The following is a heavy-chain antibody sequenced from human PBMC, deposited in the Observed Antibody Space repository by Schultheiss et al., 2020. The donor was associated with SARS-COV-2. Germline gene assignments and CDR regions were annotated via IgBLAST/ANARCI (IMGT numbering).Heavy chain of an antibody. D-gene: IGHD4-11*01. CDR1: GGSISSGGYS. CDR3: ASGYSNLYYYYGMDV. CDR2: IYHSGST. V-gene: IGHV4-30-2*03. Sequence: SETLSLTCAVSGGSISSGGYSWSWIRQPPGKGLEWIGSIYHSGSTYYNPSLKSRVTISVDTSKNQFSLKLSSVTAADTAVYYCASGYSNLYYYYGMDVWGQGTTVTVSS. J-gene: IGHJ6*02.